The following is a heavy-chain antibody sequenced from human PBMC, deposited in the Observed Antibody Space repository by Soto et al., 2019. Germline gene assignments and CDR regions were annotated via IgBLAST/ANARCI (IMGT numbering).Heavy chain of an antibody. V-gene: IGHV3-33*01. J-gene: IGHJ4*02. CDR2: IWYDGSNK. CDR1: GFTFISYG. Sequence: GGSLRLSCAASGFTFISYGMHWVRQAPGKGLEWVAVIWYDGSNKYFADSVKGRFTISRDNSKNTLFLQMNSLRAEDTAVYYCARDYDFTFDYWGQGTLVTVSS. CDR3: ARDYDFTFDY. D-gene: IGHD3-16*01.